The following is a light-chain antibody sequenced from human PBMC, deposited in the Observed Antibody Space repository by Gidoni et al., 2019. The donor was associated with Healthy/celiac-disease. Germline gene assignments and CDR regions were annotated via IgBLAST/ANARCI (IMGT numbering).Light chain of an antibody. J-gene: IGKJ1*01. CDR3: QQYGSSWT. Sequence: EIVLTQSPGTLSLSPGDRATLSCRASQSVSSSYLAWYQQKPGQAPRLLIYGASSRATVIPDRCSGSGSGTDFTLTISRLEPEDFAVYYCQQYGSSWTFGQGTKVEIK. CDR2: GAS. V-gene: IGKV3-20*01. CDR1: QSVSSSY.